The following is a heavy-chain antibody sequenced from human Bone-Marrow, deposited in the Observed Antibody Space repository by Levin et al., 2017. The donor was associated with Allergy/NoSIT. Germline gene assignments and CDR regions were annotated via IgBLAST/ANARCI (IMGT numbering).Heavy chain of an antibody. CDR1: GFTFTDAW. CDR3: STGRDGYKRR. CDR2: IKSKTDGGTT. J-gene: IGHJ4*02. Sequence: LTCAAAGFTFTDAWMMWFRQTPGKGLEWVGLIKSKTDGGTTAYAASVEGRFTISRDDSKNTLYLQMNSLKTEDTAVYFCSTGRDGYKRRGGQGTLVTVSS. V-gene: IGHV3-15*01. D-gene: IGHD5-24*01.